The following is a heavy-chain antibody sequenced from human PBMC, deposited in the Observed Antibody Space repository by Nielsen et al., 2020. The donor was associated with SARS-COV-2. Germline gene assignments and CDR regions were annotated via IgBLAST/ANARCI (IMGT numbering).Heavy chain of an antibody. CDR3: ATPRGGGYYYYGMDV. D-gene: IGHD3-10*01. CDR2: IWYDGSNK. Sequence: GGSLRLSCAASGFTVSSNYMSWVRQAPGKGLEWVAVIWYDGSNKYYADSVKGRFTISRDNSKNTLYLQMNSLRAEDTAVYYCATPRGGGYYYYGMDVWGQGTTVTVSS. CDR1: GFTVSSNY. V-gene: IGHV3-33*08. J-gene: IGHJ6*02.